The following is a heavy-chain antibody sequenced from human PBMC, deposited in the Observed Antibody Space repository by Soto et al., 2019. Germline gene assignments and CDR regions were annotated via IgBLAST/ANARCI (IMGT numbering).Heavy chain of an antibody. CDR1: GFTFSSYG. V-gene: IGHV3-33*01. CDR3: ARDPQDIVEEPALYGMDV. D-gene: IGHD2-2*01. Sequence: QVQLVESGGGVVQPGRSLRLSCAASGFTFSSYGMHWVHQAPGKGLEWVAVIWYDGSNDNYVDSVKGRFTISRDNSKDTLYLQMNSLRAEDTAVYFCARDPQDIVEEPALYGMDVWGQGTTVTVSS. CDR2: IWYDGSND. J-gene: IGHJ6*02.